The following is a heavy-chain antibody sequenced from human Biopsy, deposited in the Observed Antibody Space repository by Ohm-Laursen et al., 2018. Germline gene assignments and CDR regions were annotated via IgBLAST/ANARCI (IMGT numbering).Heavy chain of an antibody. J-gene: IGHJ4*02. CDR2: INPGGNST. CDR1: GYTFTTYY. Sequence: TSVKVSCKASGYTFTTYYIHWVRQAPGQGLEWMGIINPGGNSTAYTQNFQGRVTMTWDTSTTTVYMELSSLRSEDTAVYYCVLASFDYWGQGTLVTVSS. V-gene: IGHV1-46*01. CDR3: VLASFDY.